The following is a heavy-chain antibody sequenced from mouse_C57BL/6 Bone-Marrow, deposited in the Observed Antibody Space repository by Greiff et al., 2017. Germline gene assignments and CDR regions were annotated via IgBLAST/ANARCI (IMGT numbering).Heavy chain of an antibody. CDR3: ARSIYDGYYGYYAMDY. CDR2: ISPGSGNT. CDR1: GYTFTDYY. D-gene: IGHD2-3*01. V-gene: IGHV1-84*01. Sequence: QVQLQQSGPELVKPGASVKISCTASGYTFTDYYINWVKQRPGQGLEWIGWISPGSGNTKYNEKFKGKATLTVDTSSSTAYMQLSSLTSEDSAVYFCARSIYDGYYGYYAMDYWGQGTSVTVSS. J-gene: IGHJ4*01.